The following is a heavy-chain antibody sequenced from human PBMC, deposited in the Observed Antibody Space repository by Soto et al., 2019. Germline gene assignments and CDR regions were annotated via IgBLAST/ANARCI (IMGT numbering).Heavy chain of an antibody. V-gene: IGHV4-31*03. CDR2: IYYIGTT. J-gene: IGHJ5*02. CDR1: GGSIRNGNYY. Sequence: SETLSLTCTVSGGSIRNGNYYWSWIRQLPGKGLEWIGDIYYIGTTSYNPSLKSRVIISIDTSKNQFSLELTSVLAADTAVYYCAKNETTRPWFDPWGQGTLVTVSS. D-gene: IGHD1-1*01. CDR3: AKNETTRPWFDP.